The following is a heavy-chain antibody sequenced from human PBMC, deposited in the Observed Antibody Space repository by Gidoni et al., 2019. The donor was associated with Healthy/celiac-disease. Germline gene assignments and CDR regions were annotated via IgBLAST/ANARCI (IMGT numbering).Heavy chain of an antibody. Sequence: QVQLQQWGAGLLKPSETLSLTCAVYGGSFSGYYWSWIRQPPGKGLEWIGEINHSGSTNYNPSLKSRVTISVDTSKNQFSLKLSSVTAADTAVYYCARGRGIAARLLDYWGQGTLVTVSS. V-gene: IGHV4-34*01. CDR3: ARGRGIAARLLDY. CDR2: INHSGST. D-gene: IGHD6-6*01. J-gene: IGHJ4*02. CDR1: GGSFSGYY.